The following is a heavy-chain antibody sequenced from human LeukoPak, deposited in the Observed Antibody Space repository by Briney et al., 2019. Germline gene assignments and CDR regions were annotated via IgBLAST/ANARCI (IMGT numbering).Heavy chain of an antibody. CDR2: INHSGST. J-gene: IGHJ5*02. Sequence: PSETLSLTCAVYGGSFSGYYWSWIRQPPGKGLEWIGEINHSGSTNYNPSLKSRVTISVDTSKNQFSLKLSSVTAADTAVYYCARGLGIVVVVAATRRLSPWGQGTLVTVSS. CDR1: GGSFSGYY. CDR3: ARGLGIVVVVAATRRLSP. V-gene: IGHV4-34*01. D-gene: IGHD2-15*01.